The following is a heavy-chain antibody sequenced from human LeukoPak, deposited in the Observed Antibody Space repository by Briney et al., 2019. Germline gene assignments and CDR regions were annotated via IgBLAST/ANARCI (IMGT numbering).Heavy chain of an antibody. CDR2: IYPGDSDT. V-gene: IGHV5-51*01. CDR1: EYSFTSYW. CDR3: ARRGSSSGYYYYGMDV. D-gene: IGHD6-6*01. J-gene: IGHJ6*02. Sequence: GESLKISCKGSEYSFTSYWIGWVRQMPGKGLEWMGIIYPGDSDTRYSPSFQGQVTISADKSISTAYLQWSSLKASDTAMYYCARRGSSSGYYYYGMDVWGQGTTVTVSS.